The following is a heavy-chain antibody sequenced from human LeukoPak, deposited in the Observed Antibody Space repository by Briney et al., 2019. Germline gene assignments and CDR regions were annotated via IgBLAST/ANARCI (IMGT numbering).Heavy chain of an antibody. V-gene: IGHV1-18*01. J-gene: IGHJ6*03. CDR2: ISAYNGNT. D-gene: IGHD4-17*01. CDR3: ARDKIPFVTTKNFVYYYYMDV. Sequence: RASVKVSCKASGYTFTSYGISWVRQAPGQGLEWMGWISAYNGNTNYAQKLQGRVTMTTDTSTSTAYMELRSLRSDDTAVYYCARDKIPFVTTKNFVYYYYMDVWGKGTTVTVSS. CDR1: GYTFTSYG.